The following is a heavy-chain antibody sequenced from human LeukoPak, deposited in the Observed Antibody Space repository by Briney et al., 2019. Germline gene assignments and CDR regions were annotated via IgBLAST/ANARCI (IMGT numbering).Heavy chain of an antibody. CDR1: GGSISNY. J-gene: IGHJ5*02. D-gene: IGHD6-25*01. Sequence: PSETLSLTCTVSGGSISNYWSWIRQPPGKGLEWIGYIYYTGSTNYNPSLKSRVTISVDTSKNQFSLKLSSVTAADTAVYYCARGAASNWFDPWGQGTLVTVSS. CDR3: ARGAASNWFDP. V-gene: IGHV4-59*12. CDR2: IYYTGST.